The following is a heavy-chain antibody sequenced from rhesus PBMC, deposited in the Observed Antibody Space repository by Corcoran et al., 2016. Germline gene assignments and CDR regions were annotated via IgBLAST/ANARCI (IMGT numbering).Heavy chain of an antibody. V-gene: IGHV4-80*01. Sequence: QVQLQEAGPGLVKPSETLSLTCAVSGGSFSSSWGSWIRQPPGKGLEGIGEINGNSGSTNYTPSLKSRVTISKDASKNQFSLKLSSVTAADTAVYYCARSVAAAIDYWGQGVLVTVSS. J-gene: IGHJ4*01. D-gene: IGHD6-25*01. CDR3: ARSVAAAIDY. CDR2: INGNSGST. CDR1: GGSFSSSW.